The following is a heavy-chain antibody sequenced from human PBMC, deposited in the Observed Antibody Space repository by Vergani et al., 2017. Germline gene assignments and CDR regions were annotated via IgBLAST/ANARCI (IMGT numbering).Heavy chain of an antibody. CDR3: ARRNFYRSGNNYRPNWVDP. V-gene: IGHV4-31*03. CDR1: SGSISGDLYF. Sequence: QVQLQESGPGLVKPSQTLSLTCSVSSGSISGDLYFWGWIRQHPGKGLEWIGYMYGNGSTYYNPSLKSRVTISIDTSKNQFSLKLNSVTAADTAVYYCARRNFYRSGNNYRPNWVDPWGQGTLVTVSS. CDR2: MYGNGST. D-gene: IGHD3-10*01. J-gene: IGHJ5*02.